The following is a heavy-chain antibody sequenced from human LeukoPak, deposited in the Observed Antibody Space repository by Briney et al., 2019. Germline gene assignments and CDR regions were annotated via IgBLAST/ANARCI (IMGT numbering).Heavy chain of an antibody. CDR2: ICPGGTIT. J-gene: IGHJ4*02. V-gene: IGHV3-74*01. Sequence: QTGGSLRLSCTASGFTFSNYCMHWVRHTPGKGLIWVSRICPGGTITNYADSVKGRFTISRDDAKNMMFLQMNSLRADDTAVYYCVRDFRSADYWGQGILVTVSS. CDR1: GFTFSNYC. CDR3: VRDFRSADY.